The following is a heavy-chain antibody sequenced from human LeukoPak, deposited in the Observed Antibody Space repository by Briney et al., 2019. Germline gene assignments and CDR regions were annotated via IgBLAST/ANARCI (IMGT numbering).Heavy chain of an antibody. CDR2: ISGGGTST. Sequence: PGGSLRLSCAASGFTFSSYAMSWVRQAPGKGLEWVSTISGGGTSTYCADSVKGRFTISRDNSKNTLYLQMNSLRAEDTAVYYCTKTYYYDTSGRAFDYWGLGTLVTVSS. CDR3: TKTYYYDTSGRAFDY. V-gene: IGHV3-23*01. D-gene: IGHD3-22*01. CDR1: GFTFSSYA. J-gene: IGHJ4*02.